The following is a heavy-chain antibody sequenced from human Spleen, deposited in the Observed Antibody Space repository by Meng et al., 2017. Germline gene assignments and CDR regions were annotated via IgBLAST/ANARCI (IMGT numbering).Heavy chain of an antibody. D-gene: IGHD3-22*01. CDR1: GYNLPDYW. CDR2: IDPERGDT. J-gene: IGHJ6*02. V-gene: IGHV1-2*06. Sequence: ASVKVSCKPSGYNLPDYWLHWVRRAPGQGLEWRGRIDPERGDTHYAQRFQGRVTMTGDTAISTAYMELSYVTAAGTAIYYCARAGDYYDSSGFGDAYDGMDVWGQGTTVTVSS. CDR3: ARAGDYYDSSGFGDAYDGMDV.